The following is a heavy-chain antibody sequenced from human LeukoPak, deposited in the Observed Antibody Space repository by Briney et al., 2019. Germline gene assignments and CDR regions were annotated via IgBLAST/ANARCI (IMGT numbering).Heavy chain of an antibody. CDR1: GGSISSSNYY. D-gene: IGHD3-22*01. CDR3: ARRSSGRDGGGSVMDV. J-gene: IGHJ6*02. CDR2: INYSGIT. Sequence: SETLSLPCTVSGGSISSSNYYWGWIRQPPGKGLEWIGSINYSGITHYNPSLKRRVTISVDTSNDQFSLKLSSVTAADTAVYYCARRSSGRDGGGSVMDVWGQGTTVIVSS. V-gene: IGHV4-39*01.